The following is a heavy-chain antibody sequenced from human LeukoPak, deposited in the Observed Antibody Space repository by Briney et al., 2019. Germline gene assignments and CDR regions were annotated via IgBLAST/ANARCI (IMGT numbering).Heavy chain of an antibody. V-gene: IGHV1-69*13. CDR3: ARGEQQLAYFDY. J-gene: IGHJ4*02. D-gene: IGHD6-13*01. CDR1: GGTFSSYA. Sequence: GASVKVSCTASGGTFSSYAISWVRQAPGQGLEWMGGIIPIFGTANYAQKFQGRVTITADESTSTAYMELSSLRSEDTAVYYCARGEQQLAYFDYWGQGTLVTVSP. CDR2: IIPIFGTA.